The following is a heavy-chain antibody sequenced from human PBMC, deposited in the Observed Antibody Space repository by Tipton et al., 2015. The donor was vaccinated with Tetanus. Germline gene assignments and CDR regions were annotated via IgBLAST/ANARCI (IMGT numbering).Heavy chain of an antibody. V-gene: IGHV1-69*01. Sequence: QLAQSGAEVKKPGSSVKVSCKASGGTFSSYAISWVRQAPGQGLEWMGGIIPIFGTANYAQKFQGRVTITADESTSTAYMELSSLRSEDTAVYYCARDRSDYYDSSGYYPDAFDIWGQGTMVTVSS. CDR3: ARDRSDYYDSSGYYPDAFDI. D-gene: IGHD3-22*01. CDR1: GGTFSSYA. J-gene: IGHJ3*02. CDR2: IIPIFGTA.